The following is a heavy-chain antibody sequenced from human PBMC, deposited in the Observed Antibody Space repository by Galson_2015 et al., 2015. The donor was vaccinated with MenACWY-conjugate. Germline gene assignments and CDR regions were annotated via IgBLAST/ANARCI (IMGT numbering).Heavy chain of an antibody. D-gene: IGHD2-2*01. CDR1: ELTVSSNY. Sequence: SLRISCAASELTVSSNYITWVRQAPGKGLEWVSAIYDDGRTNYADSVKGRFTISRDNSKNKVYLQMDSLRAEDTAVYYCARYCSSNSCSHGGGGMDVWGQGTTVTVSS. J-gene: IGHJ6*02. V-gene: IGHV3-53*01. CDR3: ARYCSSNSCSHGGGGMDV. CDR2: IYDDGRT.